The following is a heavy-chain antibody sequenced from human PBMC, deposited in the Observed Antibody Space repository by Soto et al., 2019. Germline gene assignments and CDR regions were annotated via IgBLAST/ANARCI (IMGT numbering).Heavy chain of an antibody. CDR1: GGTFSSYA. D-gene: IGHD2-2*01. Sequence: GASVKVSCKASGGTFSSYAISWVRQAPGQGLEWMGGIIPIFGTANYAQKFQGGVTITADESTCTAYMELSSLRSEDTAVYYCARDRIYCSSTSCYPGPFDYWGQGTLVTVS. CDR3: ARDRIYCSSTSCYPGPFDY. CDR2: IIPIFGTA. V-gene: IGHV1-69*13. J-gene: IGHJ4*02.